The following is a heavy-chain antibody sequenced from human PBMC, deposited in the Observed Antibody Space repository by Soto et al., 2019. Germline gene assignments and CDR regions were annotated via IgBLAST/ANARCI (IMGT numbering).Heavy chain of an antibody. CDR1: GYTFSNND. V-gene: IGHV1-8*01. D-gene: IGHD6-13*01. CDR2: VNPQSGNR. CDR3: ATVWYSSSWSFDY. J-gene: IGHJ4*02. Sequence: ASVKVSCKGSGYTFSNNDINWVRQAPGQGLEWMGWVNPQSGNRAYAQKFQGRVTMTRDFFINTAYMELSSLRSEDTAVYYCATVWYSSSWSFDYWGQGTLVTVSS.